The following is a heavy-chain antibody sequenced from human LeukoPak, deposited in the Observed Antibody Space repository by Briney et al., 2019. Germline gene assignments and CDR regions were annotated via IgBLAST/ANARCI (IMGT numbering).Heavy chain of an antibody. CDR2: INHSGST. CDR3: ASGDYGAGSPVMRY. D-gene: IGHD3-10*01. CDR1: GGSISSGGYY. Sequence: SQTLSLTCTVSGGSISSGGYYWSWIRQPPGKGLEWIGYINHSGSTNYTPSLKSRVTTSVDRSKNQFSLKLSSVTAADTAVYYCASGDYGAGSPVMRYWGHGTLVIVSS. V-gene: IGHV4-30-2*01. J-gene: IGHJ4*01.